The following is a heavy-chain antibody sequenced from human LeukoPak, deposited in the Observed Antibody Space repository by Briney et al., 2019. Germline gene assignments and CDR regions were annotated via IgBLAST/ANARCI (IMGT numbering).Heavy chain of an antibody. CDR1: GGSISSYY. V-gene: IGHV4-59*08. Sequence: SETLSLTCTVSGGSISSYYWSWIRQPPGKGLEWIGYIYYSGSTNYNPSLKSRVTISVDTSKNQFSLKLSSVTAADTAVYYCARHKGYCSNTSCYPWFDPWGQGTLVTVSS. J-gene: IGHJ5*02. CDR3: ARHKGYCSNTSCYPWFDP. CDR2: IYYSGST. D-gene: IGHD2-2*01.